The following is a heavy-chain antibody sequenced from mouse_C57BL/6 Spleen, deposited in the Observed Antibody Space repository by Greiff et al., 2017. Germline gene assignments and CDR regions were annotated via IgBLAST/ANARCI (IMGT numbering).Heavy chain of an antibody. D-gene: IGHD1-1*01. CDR1: GYTFTDYN. Sequence: EVKLQESGPELVKPGASVKMSCKASGYTFTDYNMHWVKQSHGKSLEWIGYINPNNGGTSYNQKFKGQATLTVNKSSRTAYMALRSLTSEDSAVYYCARRVYYGSSYNYYAMDYWGQGTSVTVSS. V-gene: IGHV1-22*01. CDR3: ARRVYYGSSYNYYAMDY. CDR2: INPNNGGT. J-gene: IGHJ4*01.